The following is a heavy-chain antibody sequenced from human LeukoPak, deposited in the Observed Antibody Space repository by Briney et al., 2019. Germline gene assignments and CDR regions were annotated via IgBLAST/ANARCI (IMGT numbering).Heavy chain of an antibody. CDR3: ARVDTVMAYYFDL. Sequence: PGGSLRLSCAASGFTVSNNCMTWVRQAPGKGLEWVSTIYSGGTTYYADSVMGRFTISRHNSRNTLYLQMNSLIAEDTAVYYCARVDTVMAYYFDLWGQGTLVTVTS. CDR2: IYSGGTT. J-gene: IGHJ4*02. CDR1: GFTVSNNC. V-gene: IGHV3-53*04. D-gene: IGHD5-18*01.